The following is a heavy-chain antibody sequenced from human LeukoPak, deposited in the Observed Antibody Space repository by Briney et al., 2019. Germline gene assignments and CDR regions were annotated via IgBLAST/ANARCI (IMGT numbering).Heavy chain of an antibody. CDR2: ISGSGGST. Sequence: PGGSLRLSCAASGLTFSSYVMSWVRQAPGKGLEWVSAISGSGGSTYYADSVKGRFTISKDNSKNTLDLQMNSLRAEDTALYYCAKWYSSGSRGGFDYWGQGTLVTVSS. J-gene: IGHJ4*02. V-gene: IGHV3-23*01. D-gene: IGHD3-10*01. CDR1: GLTFSSYV. CDR3: AKWYSSGSRGGFDY.